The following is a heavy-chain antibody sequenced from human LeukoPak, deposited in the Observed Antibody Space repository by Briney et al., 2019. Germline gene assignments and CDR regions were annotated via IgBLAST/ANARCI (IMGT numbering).Heavy chain of an antibody. V-gene: IGHV3-30-3*01. CDR2: ISYDGSNK. J-gene: IGHJ4*02. D-gene: IGHD6-19*01. CDR3: ATLTEAVAGAAFDY. CDR1: GFTFSSYA. Sequence: GGSLRLSCAASGFTFSSYAMYWVRQAPGKGLEWVAVISYDGSNKYYADSVKGRFTISRDNSKNTLYLQMNSLRAEDTAVYYCATLTEAVAGAAFDYWGQGTLVTVSS.